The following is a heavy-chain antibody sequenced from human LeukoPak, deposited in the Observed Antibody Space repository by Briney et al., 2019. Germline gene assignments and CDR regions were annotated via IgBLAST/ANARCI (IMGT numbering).Heavy chain of an antibody. Sequence: GGSLRLSCAASRFTLSNYAMSWVRQAPGKGLEWVSAITGSGGTTYYADSVKGRFTISRDNSKNTLYLQMNSLRAEDTAVYYCTTGVVFGGQGALVTVSS. D-gene: IGHD3-16*01. CDR3: TTGVVF. J-gene: IGHJ4*02. V-gene: IGHV3-23*01. CDR1: RFTLSNYA. CDR2: ITGSGGTT.